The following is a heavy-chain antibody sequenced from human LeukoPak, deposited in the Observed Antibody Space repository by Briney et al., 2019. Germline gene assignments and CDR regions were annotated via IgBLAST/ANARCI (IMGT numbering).Heavy chain of an antibody. J-gene: IGHJ5*02. D-gene: IGHD2-21*02. CDR2: SSNGKI. V-gene: IGHV3-23*01. CDR3: VREAGYCAGVCIKSNWFDP. Sequence: GGSLTLSCAASGFPFSDHAMSWVRQPPGKGLQCVSASSNGKIYYADYVRGRFTISRDDSTNMVYLQMYSLRVDDTARYYCVREAGYCAGVCIKSNWFDPWGQGTLVTVSS. CDR1: GFPFSDHA.